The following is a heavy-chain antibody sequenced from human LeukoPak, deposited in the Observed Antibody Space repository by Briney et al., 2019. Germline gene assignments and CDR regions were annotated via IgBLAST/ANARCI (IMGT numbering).Heavy chain of an antibody. CDR2: IHPNTGDT. J-gene: IGHJ4*02. CDR1: GYTFTGYY. D-gene: IGHD2-21*01. CDR3: AVAPGDY. V-gene: IGHV1-2*02. Sequence: ASVRVSCKASGYTFTGYYMHWVRQAPGQGLEWMGWIHPNTGDTHYAQKFQGRVTLTRDTSITTVYMELSRLTSDDTAIFYCAVAPGDYWGQGTLVTVSS.